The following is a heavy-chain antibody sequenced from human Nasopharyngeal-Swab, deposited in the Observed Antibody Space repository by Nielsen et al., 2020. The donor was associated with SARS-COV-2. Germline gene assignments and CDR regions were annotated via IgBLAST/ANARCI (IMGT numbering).Heavy chain of an antibody. D-gene: IGHD3-9*01. Sequence: GESLKIYCAASGFTFSSYWMSWVRQAPGKGLEWVANIKQDGSEKYYVDSVKGRFTISRDNAKNSLYLQMNSLRAEDTAVYYCATENYDILTVGYWGQGTLVTVSS. J-gene: IGHJ4*02. CDR3: ATENYDILTVGY. CDR1: GFTFSSYW. V-gene: IGHV3-7*01. CDR2: IKQDGSEK.